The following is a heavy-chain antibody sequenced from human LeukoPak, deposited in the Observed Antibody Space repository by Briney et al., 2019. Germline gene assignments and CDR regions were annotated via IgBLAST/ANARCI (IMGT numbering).Heavy chain of an antibody. D-gene: IGHD6-6*01. J-gene: IGHJ4*02. Sequence: GRSLRLSCAASGFTFSSSAMSWVRQAPGRGLEWVSVISSSGGSTYYADSVKGRFTISRDNSKNTLYLQMNSLRAEDTAVYYCAKGSRSIAVDNLCDYWGQGTLVTVSS. CDR1: GFTFSSSA. CDR2: ISSSGGST. CDR3: AKGSRSIAVDNLCDY. V-gene: IGHV3-23*01.